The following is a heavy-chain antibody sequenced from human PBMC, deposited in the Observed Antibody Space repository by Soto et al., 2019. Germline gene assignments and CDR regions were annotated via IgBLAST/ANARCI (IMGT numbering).Heavy chain of an antibody. CDR2: IYYSGST. CDR3: ARASIAPYFDY. D-gene: IGHD2-2*01. Sequence: TCTVSGGSISSGGYYWSWIRQHPGKGLEWIGYIYYSGSTYYNPSLKSRVTISVDTSKNQFSLKLSSVTAADTAVYYCARASIAPYFDYWGQGTLVTVSS. V-gene: IGHV4-31*03. J-gene: IGHJ4*02. CDR1: GGSISSGGYY.